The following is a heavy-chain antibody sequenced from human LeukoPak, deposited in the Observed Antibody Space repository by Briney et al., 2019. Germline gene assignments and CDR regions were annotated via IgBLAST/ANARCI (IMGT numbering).Heavy chain of an antibody. CDR3: ARERSYDILTGHRAFDI. CDR2: IIPIFGTA. V-gene: IGHV1-69*05. J-gene: IGHJ3*02. CDR1: GGTFSSYA. Sequence: SVKVSCKASGGTFSSYAISWVRQAPGQGLEWMGGIIPIFGTANYAQKFQGRVTMTRNTSISTAYMELSSLRSEDTAVYYCARERSYDILTGHRAFDIWGQGAMVTVSS. D-gene: IGHD3-9*01.